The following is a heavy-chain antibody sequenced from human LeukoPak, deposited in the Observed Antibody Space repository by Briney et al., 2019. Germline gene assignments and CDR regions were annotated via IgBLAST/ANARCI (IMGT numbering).Heavy chain of an antibody. V-gene: IGHV4-61*02. CDR1: GGSISSGSYY. J-gene: IGHJ4*02. D-gene: IGHD1-26*01. CDR2: IYTSGST. Sequence: PSQTLSLTCTVSGGSISSGSYYGSSIRQPAGKGLEWIGRIYTSGSTNYNPSLKSRVTISVDTSKNQFSLKLSSVTAADTAVYYCAAQVGATRYWGQGTLVTVSS. CDR3: AAQVGATRY.